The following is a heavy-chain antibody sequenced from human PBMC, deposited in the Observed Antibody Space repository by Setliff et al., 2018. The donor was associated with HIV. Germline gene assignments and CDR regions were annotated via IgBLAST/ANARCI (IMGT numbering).Heavy chain of an antibody. V-gene: IGHV1-69*05. Sequence: GASVKVSCKASGGTFSSYAIIWVRQAPGQGLEWMGGIIPIFGTANYAQKFQGRVTMTRDTSTSTVSMELSSLRSDDTAVYYCARDQSAFGHWWLAHYWGQGTLVTVSS. D-gene: IGHD2-8*02. J-gene: IGHJ4*02. CDR1: GGTFSSYA. CDR2: IIPIFGTA. CDR3: ARDQSAFGHWWLAHY.